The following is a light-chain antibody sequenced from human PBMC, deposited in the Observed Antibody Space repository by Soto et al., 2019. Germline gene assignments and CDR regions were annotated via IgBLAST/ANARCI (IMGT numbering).Light chain of an antibody. J-gene: IGKJ3*01. CDR2: YAS. Sequence: EMVMTQSPATLSVSPGERVTLSCRASESVHSNLAWYQQKPGQGPSLLIYYASTRVTGVPDRFSGSGSGTEFTLTISILQSEDFGVYYCQHYSNWPPTFGPGTKVEIK. CDR1: ESVHSN. CDR3: QHYSNWPPT. V-gene: IGKV3-15*01.